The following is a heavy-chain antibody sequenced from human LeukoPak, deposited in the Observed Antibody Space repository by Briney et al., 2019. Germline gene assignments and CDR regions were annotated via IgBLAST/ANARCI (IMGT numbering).Heavy chain of an antibody. V-gene: IGHV3-48*03. CDR3: ARDARQQLDP. CDR1: GFTFSSYE. Sequence: PGGSLRLSCAASGFTFSSYEMNWVRQAPGKGLEWVSYISSSGSTIYYADSVKGRFTISRDNAKNSLYLQMNSLRAGDTAVYYCARDARQQLDPWGQGTLVTVSS. J-gene: IGHJ5*02. D-gene: IGHD6-13*01. CDR2: ISSSGSTI.